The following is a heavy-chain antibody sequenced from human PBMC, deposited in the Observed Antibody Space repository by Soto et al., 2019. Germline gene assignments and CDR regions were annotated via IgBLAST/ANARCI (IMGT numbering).Heavy chain of an antibody. Sequence: GSSVKVSCKASGGTFISYAISWVPQAPGQGPEWMGGIIPIFGTANYAQKFQGRVTNTADESTSTAYMEPSSLRSEHTAVYYCAGRGAYAYSYGLGYWGQGTLVTVSS. CDR3: AGRGAYAYSYGLGY. V-gene: IGHV1-69*13. CDR1: GGTFISYA. D-gene: IGHD5-18*01. J-gene: IGHJ4*02. CDR2: IIPIFGTA.